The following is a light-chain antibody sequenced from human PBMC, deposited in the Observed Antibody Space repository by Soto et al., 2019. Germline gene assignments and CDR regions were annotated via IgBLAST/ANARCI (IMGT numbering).Light chain of an antibody. CDR1: SSNIGAGYD. CDR3: QSYDSSLSGFYV. CDR2: GNS. V-gene: IGLV1-40*01. Sequence: QPALTQPPSVSGAPGQRVTISCTGSSSNIGAGYDVHWYQQLPGTAPKLLIYGNSNRPSGVPDRFSGSKSGTSASLAITGLQAEDEADYYCQSYDSSLSGFYVFGTGTKVTVL. J-gene: IGLJ1*01.